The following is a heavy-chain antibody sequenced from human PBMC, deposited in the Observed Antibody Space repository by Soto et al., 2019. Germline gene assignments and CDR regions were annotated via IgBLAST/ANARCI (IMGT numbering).Heavy chain of an antibody. D-gene: IGHD4-17*01. Sequence: QVQLVQSGAEVKKPGASVKVSCRASGYTFTSYGISWVRQAPGQGLEWMGWISAFNGNTNYGQKFQGRVTMTIDTSTSTAYMELKSLRSDDTAVYYCARVDYGDYLYFDFWGRGTLVTVSS. CDR3: ARVDYGDYLYFDF. CDR1: GYTFTSYG. CDR2: ISAFNGNT. V-gene: IGHV1-18*01. J-gene: IGHJ2*01.